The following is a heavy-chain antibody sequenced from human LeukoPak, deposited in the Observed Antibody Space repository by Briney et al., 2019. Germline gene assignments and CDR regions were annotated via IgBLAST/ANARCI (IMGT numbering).Heavy chain of an antibody. J-gene: IGHJ4*02. CDR1: GYTFTDYY. D-gene: IGHD3-22*01. CDR3: ARVKTMIVVVSLFDY. CDR2: INPNSGGT. V-gene: IGHV1-2*02. Sequence: ASVKVSCKASGYTFTDYYIHWVRQAPGQGLEWMGWINPNSGGTNYAQKFQGRVTMTRDTSITTAFMELSRLRSDDTAVYYCARVKTMIVVVSLFDYWGQGTLVTVSS.